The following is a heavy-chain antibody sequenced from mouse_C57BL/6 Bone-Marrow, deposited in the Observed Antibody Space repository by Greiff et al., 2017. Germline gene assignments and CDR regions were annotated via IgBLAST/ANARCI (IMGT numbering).Heavy chain of an antibody. CDR1: GYTFTSYD. CDR2: IYPRDGST. CDR3: ARGRTVALDY. V-gene: IGHV1-85*01. Sequence: QVLLKESGPELVKPGASVKFSCKASGYTFTSYDINWVQQRPGQGLEWIGWIYPRDGSTKYSEKFKGKVTLPVYPSSSTTYMESHSLTYDDSSVYVCARGRTVALDYWGQGTTLTVSS. D-gene: IGHD1-1*01. J-gene: IGHJ2*01.